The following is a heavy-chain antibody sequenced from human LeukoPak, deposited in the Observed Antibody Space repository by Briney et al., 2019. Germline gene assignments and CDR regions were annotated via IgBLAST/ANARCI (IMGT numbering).Heavy chain of an antibody. CDR3: AIDQNTARGYSYGTDY. Sequence: PGGSLRLSCAASGFTFSSYAMSWVRQAPGKGLEWVSAISGSGGSTYYADSVKGRFTISRDNSKNTLYLQMNSLRAEDTAVYYCAIDQNTARGYSYGTDYWGQGTLVTVSS. V-gene: IGHV3-23*01. CDR2: ISGSGGST. CDR1: GFTFSSYA. D-gene: IGHD5-18*01. J-gene: IGHJ4*02.